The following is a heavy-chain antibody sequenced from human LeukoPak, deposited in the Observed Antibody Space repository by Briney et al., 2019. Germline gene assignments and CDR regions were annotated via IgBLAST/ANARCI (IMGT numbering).Heavy chain of an antibody. CDR2: IYKVGNT. CDR3: ARGLVVGGTGVWAFDI. V-gene: IGHV3-66*01. D-gene: IGHD1-26*01. Sequence: GGSLRLSCAASGFTVSNNYMSWVRQAPGKGLEWVSVIYKVGNTYYAGFVKGRFTISRDNSKNTLYLQMNSLRAEDTALYYCARGLVVGGTGVWAFDIWGQGTMVTVSS. J-gene: IGHJ3*02. CDR1: GFTVSNNY.